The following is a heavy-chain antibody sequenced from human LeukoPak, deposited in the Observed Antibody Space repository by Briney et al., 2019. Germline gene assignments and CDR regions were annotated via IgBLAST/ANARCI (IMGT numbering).Heavy chain of an antibody. J-gene: IGHJ2*01. CDR1: GGSISSSSYY. Sequence: SETLSLTCTVSGGSISSSSYYWGWIRQPPGKGLEWIGSIYYSGSTYYNPSLKSRVTISVDTSKNQFSLKLSSVTAADTAVYYCARIQYYYDSSDPIRPGVWYFDLWGRGTLVTVSS. CDR3: ARIQYYYDSSDPIRPGVWYFDL. D-gene: IGHD3-22*01. CDR2: IYYSGST. V-gene: IGHV4-39*01.